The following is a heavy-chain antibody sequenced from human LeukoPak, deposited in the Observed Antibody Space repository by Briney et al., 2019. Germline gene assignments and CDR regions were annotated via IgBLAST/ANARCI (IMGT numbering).Heavy chain of an antibody. CDR2: INPSGGTT. J-gene: IGHJ5*02. D-gene: IGHD2-2*01. Sequence: ASVTVSCTASGYTFTIYYMHWVRQAPGQGLEWMGIINPSGGTTSYAQKFQGRVTMTRDTSTSTVYMELSSLRSEDTAVYYCARDLDCSSTSCHSNWFDPWGQGTLVTVSS. CDR1: GYTFTIYY. V-gene: IGHV1-46*01. CDR3: ARDLDCSSTSCHSNWFDP.